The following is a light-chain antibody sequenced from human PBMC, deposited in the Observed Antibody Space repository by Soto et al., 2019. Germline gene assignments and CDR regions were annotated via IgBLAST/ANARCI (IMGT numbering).Light chain of an antibody. J-gene: IGLJ2*01. CDR2: RNS. CDR1: SSNIGSNY. CDR3: AAWDDSLSGVV. V-gene: IGLV1-47*01. Sequence: QSVLTQPPSASGTPGQRVTISCSGSSSNIGSNYVYWYQQLPGTVPQPLIYRNSERPSGVPDRFSGSKSGTSASLAISGLRSEDEADYHCAAWDDSLSGVVFGGGTQLTVL.